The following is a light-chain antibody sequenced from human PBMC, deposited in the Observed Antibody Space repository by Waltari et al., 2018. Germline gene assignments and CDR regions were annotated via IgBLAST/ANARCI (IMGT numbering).Light chain of an antibody. CDR3: QQYESSSPYT. CDR1: QNIGPW. V-gene: IGKV1-5*03. CDR2: RAS. J-gene: IGKJ2*01. Sequence: DIQMTQSPSTVSASVGDRVTITCRTSQNIGPWLAWYQQKPGRAPNLLIYRASSLPSGVPSSFSGSCSGTEFTLTITSLQPDDIATYYCQQYESSSPYTFGPGTKLEIK.